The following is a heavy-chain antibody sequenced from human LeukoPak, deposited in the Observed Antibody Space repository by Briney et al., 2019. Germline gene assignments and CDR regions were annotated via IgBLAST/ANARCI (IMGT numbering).Heavy chain of an antibody. Sequence: GGSLRLSCAASGFTFSNAWMNWVRQAPGKGLEWVANIKQDGSKKSYVDSVKGRFTISRDNAKNSLYLQMNSLRAEDTAIYYCTRVGYIDEGIDYWGQGTLVTVSS. V-gene: IGHV3-7*04. J-gene: IGHJ4*02. D-gene: IGHD5-24*01. CDR3: TRVGYIDEGIDY. CDR2: IKQDGSKK. CDR1: GFTFSNAW.